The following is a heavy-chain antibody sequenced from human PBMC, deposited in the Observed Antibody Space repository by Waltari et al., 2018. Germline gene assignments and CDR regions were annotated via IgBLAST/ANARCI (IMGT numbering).Heavy chain of an antibody. J-gene: IGHJ4*02. Sequence: QVQLVQSGAEVKKPGASVKVSCKASGYPFPSYDINWVRKANGQGLEWMGWMNPNSGNTGYAQKFQGRVTMTRNTSISTAYMELSSLRSEDTAVYYCATLPYCSSTSCYGEDYWGQGTLVTVSS. CDR2: MNPNSGNT. V-gene: IGHV1-8*01. CDR3: ATLPYCSSTSCYGEDY. CDR1: GYPFPSYD. D-gene: IGHD2-2*01.